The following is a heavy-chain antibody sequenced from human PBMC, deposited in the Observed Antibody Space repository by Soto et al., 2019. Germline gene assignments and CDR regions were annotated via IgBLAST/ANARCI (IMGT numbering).Heavy chain of an antibody. V-gene: IGHV3-21*01. D-gene: IGHD3-10*01. CDR1: GFTFSSYS. CDR3: ARESSDYYYGSGSYYRGSTHKYYYYYYGMDV. Sequence: GGSLRLSCAASGFTFSSYSMNWVRQAPGKGLEWVSSISSSSYIYYADSVKGRFTISRDNAKNSLYLQMNSLRAEDTAVYYCARESSDYYYGSGSYYRGSTHKYYYYYYGMDVWGQGTTVTVSS. CDR2: ISSSSYI. J-gene: IGHJ6*02.